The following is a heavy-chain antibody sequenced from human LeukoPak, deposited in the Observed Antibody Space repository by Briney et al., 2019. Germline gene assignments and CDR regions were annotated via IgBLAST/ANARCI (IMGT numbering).Heavy chain of an antibody. V-gene: IGHV4-59*01. CDR3: ARVPNSGWYHFDY. Sequence: SETLSLTCTVSGGSISSYYWSWIRQPPGKGLEWIGYIYYSGSTSYNPSLKSRVTISVGTSKNQFSLKLSSVTAADTAVYYCARVPNSGWYHFDYWGQGTLVTV. J-gene: IGHJ4*02. CDR1: GGSISSYY. D-gene: IGHD6-19*01. CDR2: IYYSGST.